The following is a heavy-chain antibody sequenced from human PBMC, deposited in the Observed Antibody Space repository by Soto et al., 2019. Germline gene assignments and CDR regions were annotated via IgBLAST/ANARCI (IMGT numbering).Heavy chain of an antibody. CDR3: ARVVLTITRGAFDA. Sequence: QVQLQESGPGLVKPSGTLSLTCAVSGGSISSSHWWPWVRQSPGKGLEYIGKISHSGTSNSNPSLKSRFTPSVDKSKNHFSLTLTSVTAADTDVYYCARVVLTITRGAFDAWGQGTLVIVSS. CDR2: ISHSGTS. CDR1: GGSISSSHW. D-gene: IGHD3-9*01. J-gene: IGHJ3*01. V-gene: IGHV4-4*02.